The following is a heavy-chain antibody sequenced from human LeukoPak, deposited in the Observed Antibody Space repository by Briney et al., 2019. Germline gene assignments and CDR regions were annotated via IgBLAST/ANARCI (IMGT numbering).Heavy chain of an antibody. CDR1: GFTFDDYA. CDR3: AKDIGLYYYDSSGMSL. J-gene: IGHJ4*02. V-gene: IGHV3-9*01. D-gene: IGHD3-22*01. CDR2: ISWNSGSI. Sequence: GGSLRLSCAASGFTFDDYAMHWVRQAPGKGLEWDSGISWNSGSIGYADSVKGRFTISRDNAKNSLYLQMNSLRAEDTALYYCAKDIGLYYYDSSGMSLWGQGTLVTVSS.